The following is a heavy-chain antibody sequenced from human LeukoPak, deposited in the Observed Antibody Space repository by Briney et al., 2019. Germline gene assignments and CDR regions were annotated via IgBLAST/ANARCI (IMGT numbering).Heavy chain of an antibody. J-gene: IGHJ5*02. CDR3: AREPSAPNRFQGS. V-gene: IGHV3-23*01. CDR2: ISGSGGTT. Sequence: GGSLRLSCVPSGFTFSSYAMSWVRQAPGKGLEWVSGISGSGGTTDYADSVKGRFIISRDNSRKTLYPQMNSLRAEDTAIYFCAREPSAPNRFQGSWGQGTLVTVSS. CDR1: GFTFSSYA.